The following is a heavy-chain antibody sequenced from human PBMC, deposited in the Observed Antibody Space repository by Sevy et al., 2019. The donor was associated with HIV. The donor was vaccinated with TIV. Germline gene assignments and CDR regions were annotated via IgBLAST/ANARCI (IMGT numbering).Heavy chain of an antibody. Sequence: GGSLRLSCAASGFTFSSFELNWVRQAPGKGLEWVAYISSSGNSMSYSDSVKGRFTISRDNAKNSLYLQMNSLRVEDTAVYYCARDLPTAATKVEHFDYWGQGTLVTVSS. CDR3: ARDLPTAATKVEHFDY. D-gene: IGHD2-15*01. J-gene: IGHJ4*02. V-gene: IGHV3-48*03. CDR2: ISSSGNSM. CDR1: GFTFSSFE.